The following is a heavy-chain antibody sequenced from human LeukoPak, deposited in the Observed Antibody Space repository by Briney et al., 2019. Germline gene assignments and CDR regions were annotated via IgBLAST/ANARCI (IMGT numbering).Heavy chain of an antibody. CDR3: ASGQYYDLWSGYYVD. V-gene: IGHV4-34*01. Sequence: SETLSLTCAAYGVTFSGHYWSWIRQPPGKGLEWIGEINHSGSTNYNPSLESRVTISVDTSKNHFSLKLSSVTAADTAVYYCASGQYYDLWSGYYVDWGQGTLVTVSA. CDR1: GVTFSGHY. J-gene: IGHJ4*02. CDR2: INHSGST. D-gene: IGHD3-3*01.